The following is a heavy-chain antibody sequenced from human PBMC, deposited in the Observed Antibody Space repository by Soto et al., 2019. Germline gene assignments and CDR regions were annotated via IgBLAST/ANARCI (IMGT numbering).Heavy chain of an antibody. CDR2: VSNSGGST. CDR3: AKGSNWGSGYYFDY. Sequence: EVQLLASGGGLVQPGGSLRLSCAASGFTFSNYATAWVRQAPGKGLEWVSSVSNSGGSTYYANSVKGRFTISRDNSKNTLYLQMTSLRAEDTAVYYCAKGSNWGSGYYFDYWGQGTLVTVSS. J-gene: IGHJ4*02. CDR1: GFTFSNYA. D-gene: IGHD7-27*01. V-gene: IGHV3-23*01.